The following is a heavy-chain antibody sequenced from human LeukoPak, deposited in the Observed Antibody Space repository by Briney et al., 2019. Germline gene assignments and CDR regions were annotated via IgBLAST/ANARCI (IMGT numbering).Heavy chain of an antibody. D-gene: IGHD1-1*01. V-gene: IGHV3-48*04. Sequence: GGSLRLSCTASGFSFSTYSMNWVRQAPGKGLEWVSYIVGSSRNVYYADSVKGRFTISRDNAKNSLYLQMDSLRAEDTAVYHCATDSPETAAFDYWGQGTLVTVSS. CDR1: GFSFSTYS. CDR3: ATDSPETAAFDY. J-gene: IGHJ4*02. CDR2: IVGSSRNV.